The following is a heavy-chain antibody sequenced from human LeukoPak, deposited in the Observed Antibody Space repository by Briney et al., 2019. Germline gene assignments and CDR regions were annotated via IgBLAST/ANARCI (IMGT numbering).Heavy chain of an antibody. J-gene: IGHJ6*02. CDR3: AKETYYDFWSGYGMDV. CDR1: GFTFSSYA. V-gene: IGHV3-30-3*01. D-gene: IGHD3-3*01. Sequence: PGGSLRLSCAASGFTFSSYAMHWVRQAPGKGLEWVAVISYDGSNKYYADSVKGRFTISRDNSKNTLYLQMNSLRAEDTAVYYCAKETYYDFWSGYGMDVWGQGTTVTVSS. CDR2: ISYDGSNK.